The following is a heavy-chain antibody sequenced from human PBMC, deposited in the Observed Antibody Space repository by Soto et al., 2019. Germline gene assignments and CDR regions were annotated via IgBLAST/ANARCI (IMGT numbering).Heavy chain of an antibody. CDR2: IYYSGST. Sequence: KASETLSLTCTVSGGSISTYYWSWIRQPPGKGLEWIGYIYYSGSTNYNPSLKSRVTISVDTSKNQFSLKLSSVTAADTAMYYCTREGRISSGSNWFDPWGQGTLVTVSS. V-gene: IGHV4-59*01. J-gene: IGHJ5*02. CDR3: TREGRISSGSNWFDP. D-gene: IGHD6-19*01. CDR1: GGSISTYY.